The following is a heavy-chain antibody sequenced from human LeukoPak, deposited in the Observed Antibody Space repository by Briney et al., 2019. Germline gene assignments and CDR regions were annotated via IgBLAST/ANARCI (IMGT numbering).Heavy chain of an antibody. CDR1: GGSISSYY. Sequence: PSETLSLTCTVSGGSISSYYWSWIRQPAGKGLEWIGRIYTSGSTNYNPSLKSRVTMSVDTSKNQFSLKLSSVTAADTAVYYCARDRYYYDSGGYPFDYWGQGTLVTVSS. V-gene: IGHV4-4*07. D-gene: IGHD3-22*01. J-gene: IGHJ4*02. CDR2: IYTSGST. CDR3: ARDRYYYDSGGYPFDY.